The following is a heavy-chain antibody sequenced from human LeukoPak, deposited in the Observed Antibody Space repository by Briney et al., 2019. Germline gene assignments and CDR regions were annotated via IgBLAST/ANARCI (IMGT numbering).Heavy chain of an antibody. CDR1: GGTFRSYV. Sequence: ASVKVSCKASGGTFRSYVFTWVRQAPGQGLEGMGWINPNSGGTNYAQKFQGWVTMTRDTSISTAYMELSRLRSDDTAVYYCARDLGSSWYRGSYYYFDYWGQGTLVTVSS. CDR2: INPNSGGT. V-gene: IGHV1-2*04. CDR3: ARDLGSSWYRGSYYYFDY. D-gene: IGHD6-13*01. J-gene: IGHJ4*02.